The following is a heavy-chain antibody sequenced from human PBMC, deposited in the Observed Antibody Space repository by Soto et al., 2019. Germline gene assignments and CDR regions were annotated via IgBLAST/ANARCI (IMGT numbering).Heavy chain of an antibody. J-gene: IGHJ3*02. V-gene: IGHV5-51*03. Sequence: PGESLNISCKGSGYTFTNYWIAWVRQMPGKGLEWMGAIYPGDSDTRYSPSFQGQVTISADKSINTAYLQWSSLKASDTAMYYCARPQWELVSAFDIWGQGTMVTVSS. CDR1: GYTFTNYW. CDR3: ARPQWELVSAFDI. CDR2: IYPGDSDT. D-gene: IGHD1-26*01.